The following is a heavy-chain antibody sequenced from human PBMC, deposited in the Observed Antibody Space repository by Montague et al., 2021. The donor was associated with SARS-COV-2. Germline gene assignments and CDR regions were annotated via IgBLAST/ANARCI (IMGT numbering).Heavy chain of an antibody. D-gene: IGHD3-10*01. CDR1: GASISSYY. CDR2: LYDSERT. J-gene: IGHJ5*02. CDR3: ARARGSSGLWFGEYNWFEP. V-gene: IGHV4-59*01. Sequence: SKTLSLTCTVSGASISSYYWSWIRQPPGKGLEWIAYLYDSERTSYNPSLKSRITISLDTSRNQFSLKLSSMTAADTAVYYCARARGSSGLWFGEYNWFEPWGQGTLVTVSS.